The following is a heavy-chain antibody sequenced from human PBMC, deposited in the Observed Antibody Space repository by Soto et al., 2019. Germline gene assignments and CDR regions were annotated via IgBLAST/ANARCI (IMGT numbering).Heavy chain of an antibody. Sequence: GGSLRLSCAASGFTFSSYWMSWVRQAPGKGLEWVANIKQDGSEKYYVDSVKGRFTISRDNAKNSLYLQMNSLRAEDTAVYYCARDLRFLEWFPRDDYWGQGTLVTVSS. CDR2: IKQDGSEK. V-gene: IGHV3-7*05. CDR3: ARDLRFLEWFPRDDY. J-gene: IGHJ4*02. CDR1: GFTFSSYW. D-gene: IGHD3-3*01.